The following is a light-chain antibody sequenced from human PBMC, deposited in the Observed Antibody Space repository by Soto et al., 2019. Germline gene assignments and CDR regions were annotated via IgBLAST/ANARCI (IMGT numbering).Light chain of an antibody. CDR3: SSYTSTRTIV. CDR2: EVS. J-gene: IGLJ2*01. Sequence: QSALTQPASVSGFPGQSITISCTGTSGDVGAYNYVSWYQQHPGKAPKLMIYEVSNRPSGVSNRFSGCKSGNTASLTISGLQDEDDTAYYCSSYTSTRTIVFGGGTKLT. CDR1: SGDVGAYNY. V-gene: IGLV2-14*01.